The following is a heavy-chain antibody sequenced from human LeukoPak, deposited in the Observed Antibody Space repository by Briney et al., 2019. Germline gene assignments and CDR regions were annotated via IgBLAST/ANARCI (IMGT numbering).Heavy chain of an antibody. CDR1: GVSFSGYY. Sequence: TTSETLSLTCAVYGVSFSGYYWSWIRQPPGKGLEWIGEINHSGSTNYNPSLKSRVTISVDTSKNQFSLKLSSVTAADTAVYYCARDGPMAAEAAAGTKGDYWGQGTLVTVSS. CDR3: ARDGPMAAEAAAGTKGDY. CDR2: INHSGST. D-gene: IGHD6-13*01. J-gene: IGHJ4*02. V-gene: IGHV4-34*01.